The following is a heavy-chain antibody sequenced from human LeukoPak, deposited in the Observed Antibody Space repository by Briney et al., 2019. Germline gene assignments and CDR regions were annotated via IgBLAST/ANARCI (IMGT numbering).Heavy chain of an antibody. CDR2: IWYDGSNK. CDR1: GFTFSSYG. D-gene: IGHD3-9*01. J-gene: IGHJ4*02. CDR3: ARAHVLRYFDWLALIDY. V-gene: IGHV3-33*01. Sequence: GGSLRLSCAASGFTFSSYGMHWVRQAPGKGLEWVAVIWYDGSNKYYADSVKGRFTISRDNSKNTLYLQMNSLRAEDTAVYYCARAHVLRYFDWLALIDYWGQGTLVTVSS.